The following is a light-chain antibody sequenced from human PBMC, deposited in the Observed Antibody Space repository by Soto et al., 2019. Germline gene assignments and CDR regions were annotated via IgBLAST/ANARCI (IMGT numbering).Light chain of an antibody. J-gene: IGLJ2*01. CDR2: EGS. CDR1: SSDVGGYNL. Sequence: QSVLTQPASVSGSPGQSITISCTGTSSDVGGYNLVSWYQHHPGKAPKLMIYEGSKRPSGVSNRFSGSKSGNTASLTISGLQAEDEADYYCCSYGGSVVFGGGTKLTVL. V-gene: IGLV2-23*01. CDR3: CSYGGSVV.